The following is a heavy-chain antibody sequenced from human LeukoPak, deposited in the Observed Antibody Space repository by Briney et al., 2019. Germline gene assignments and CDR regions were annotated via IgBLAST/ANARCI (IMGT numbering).Heavy chain of an antibody. V-gene: IGHV1-2*02. CDR1: GYTFTGYY. CDR2: INPNSGGT. D-gene: IGHD1-7*01. J-gene: IGHJ5*02. CDR3: ARDGYQLHQYNWNYGLSGSHWSDP. Sequence: GPSVKVSCKASGYTFTGYYMHWVRQAPGQGLEWMGWINPNSGGTNYAQKFQGRVTMTRDTSISTAYMELSRLRSDDTAVYYCARDGYQLHQYNWNYGLSGSHWSDPWGQGTLVTVSS.